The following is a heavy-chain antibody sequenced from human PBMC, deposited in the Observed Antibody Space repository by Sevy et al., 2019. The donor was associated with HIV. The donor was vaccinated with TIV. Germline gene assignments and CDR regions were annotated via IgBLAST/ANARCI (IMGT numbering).Heavy chain of an antibody. CDR3: ARATNLNAFDF. D-gene: IGHD1-26*01. V-gene: IGHV4-31*03. J-gene: IGHJ3*01. CDR1: GGSISSGGYY. Sequence: TLSLTCTVSGGSISSGGYYWSWIRQHPGKGLEWIGYISYSGSTNYKPSLKGRVTISVDTSKNQFSLKLSSVTAADTAVYYCARATNLNAFDFWGQGTMVTVSS. CDR2: ISYSGST.